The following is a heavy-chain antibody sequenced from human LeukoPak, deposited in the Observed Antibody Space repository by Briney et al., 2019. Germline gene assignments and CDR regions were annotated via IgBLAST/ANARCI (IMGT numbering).Heavy chain of an antibody. Sequence: SVKVSCKASGGTFSSYAISWVRQAPGQGLEWMGGIIPIFGTANYAQKFQGRVTITADESTSTAYMELSSLRSEDTAAYYCARDDYGDHEGLGYWGQGTLVTVSS. CDR3: ARDDYGDHEGLGY. D-gene: IGHD4-17*01. CDR2: IIPIFGTA. CDR1: GGTFSSYA. V-gene: IGHV1-69*13. J-gene: IGHJ4*02.